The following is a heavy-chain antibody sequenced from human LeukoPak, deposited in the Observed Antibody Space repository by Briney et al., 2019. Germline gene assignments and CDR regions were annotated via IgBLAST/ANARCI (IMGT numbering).Heavy chain of an antibody. CDR2: IRYDGSNK. CDR3: ARARRTGYAFGPQAD. D-gene: IGHD1-1*01. Sequence: PGGSLRLSCAASGFTFSSYGMHWVRQAPGKGLEWVAFIRYDGSNKYYADSVKGRFTISRDNSKNTLFLQMDSLKNEDTAMYYCARARRTGYAFGPQADWGQGTLVTVSS. J-gene: IGHJ4*02. CDR1: GFTFSSYG. V-gene: IGHV3-30*02.